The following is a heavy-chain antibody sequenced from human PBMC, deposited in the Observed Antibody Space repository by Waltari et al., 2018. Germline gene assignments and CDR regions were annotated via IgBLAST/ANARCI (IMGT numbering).Heavy chain of an antibody. CDR1: GGSISGSSYY. Sequence: QLQLQESGPGLVKPSETLSLTCTVSGGSISGSSYYWGWIRQPPGKGLEWIGSIYSSGSTYYNPSLKSRVTISVDTSKNQFSLKLSSVTAADTAVYYCARIFHYDILTGYFPYYYYYYMDVWGKGTTVTVSS. CDR3: ARIFHYDILTGYFPYYYYYYMDV. J-gene: IGHJ6*03. D-gene: IGHD3-9*01. V-gene: IGHV4-39*01. CDR2: IYSSGST.